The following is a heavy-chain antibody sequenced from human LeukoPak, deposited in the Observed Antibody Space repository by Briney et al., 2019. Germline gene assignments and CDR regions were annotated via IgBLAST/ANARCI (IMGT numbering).Heavy chain of an antibody. D-gene: IGHD6-13*01. CDR1: GFTFSSYS. CDR3: ARAGGSWYNLYNWFDP. V-gene: IGHV3-21*01. Sequence: GGSLRLSCAASGFTFSSYSMNSVRQAPGKGLEWVSSISSSSSYIYYADSVKGRFTISRDNAKNSLYLQMNSLRAEDTAVYYCARAGGSWYNLYNWFDPWGQGTLVTVSS. CDR2: ISSSSSYI. J-gene: IGHJ5*02.